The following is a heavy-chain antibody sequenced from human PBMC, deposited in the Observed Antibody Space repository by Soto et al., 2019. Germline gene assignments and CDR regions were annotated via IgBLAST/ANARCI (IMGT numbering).Heavy chain of an antibody. CDR2: ISSSSSYI. D-gene: IGHD2-15*01. V-gene: IGHV3-21*01. J-gene: IGHJ4*02. CDR1: GFTFSSYS. Sequence: PGGSPRLSCAASGFTFSSYSMNWVRQAPGKGLEWVSSISSSSSYIYYADSVKGRFTISRDNAKNSLYLQMNSLRAEDTAVYYCAREDCSGGSCYRRYWGQGTLVTVSS. CDR3: AREDCSGGSCYRRY.